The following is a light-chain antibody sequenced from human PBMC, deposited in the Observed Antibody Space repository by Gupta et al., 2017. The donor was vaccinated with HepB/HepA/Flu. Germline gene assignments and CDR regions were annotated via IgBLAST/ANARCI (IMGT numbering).Light chain of an antibody. CDR3: SSYTRSNTLV. J-gene: IGLJ2*01. CDR2: DVS. V-gene: IGLV2-14*03. Sequence: SALTQPASVSGSPGQSITISCTGTSSDVGGDNYVAWYQQCPGRAPKLMIYDVSNRPPGVSSRFSGSKSGNTASLTISGRKEEDEGDFYCSSYTRSNTLVFGGGTKLTVL. CDR1: SSDVGGDNY.